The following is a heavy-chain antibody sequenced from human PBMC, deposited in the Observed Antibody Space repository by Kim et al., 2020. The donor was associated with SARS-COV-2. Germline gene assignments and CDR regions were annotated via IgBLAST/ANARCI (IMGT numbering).Heavy chain of an antibody. CDR2: VFHSGSF. Sequence: SETLSLTCTVSGASVSSDDYYWTWVRQHPGKGLEWIGYVFHSGSFYYNPSLESRLTISVDTSNNHFSLKLNSVTAADTAVYYCARDPVRGIIGGGMDVWGQGPTVTVSS. J-gene: IGHJ6*02. CDR1: GASVSSDDYY. V-gene: IGHV4-31*03. CDR3: ARDPVRGIIGGGMDV. D-gene: IGHD3-10*01.